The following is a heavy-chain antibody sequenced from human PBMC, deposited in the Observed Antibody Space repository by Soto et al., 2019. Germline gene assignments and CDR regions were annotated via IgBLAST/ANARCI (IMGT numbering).Heavy chain of an antibody. CDR2: ISDDGTNK. V-gene: IGHV3-30*04. Sequence: QVQLVESGGGVVQPGRSLRLSCAASGFTFSSYAMHWVRQAPGKGLEWVAVISDDGTNKDYADSVKGRFTISIDKSKSTLDLQMDSLRPEDTAVYYCARDGSYYDVLTEHYFDVWGQGTLVSVSA. D-gene: IGHD3-9*01. CDR1: GFTFSSYA. J-gene: IGHJ4*02. CDR3: ARDGSYYDVLTEHYFDV.